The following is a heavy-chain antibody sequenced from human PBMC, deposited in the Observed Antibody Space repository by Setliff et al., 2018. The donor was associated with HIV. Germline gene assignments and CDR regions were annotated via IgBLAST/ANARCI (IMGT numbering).Heavy chain of an antibody. D-gene: IGHD2-2*01. V-gene: IGHV4-39*07. CDR3: ARDDSIVLVPAIMRGDGFDF. CDR1: GGSVGSSSYY. Sequence: SETRALTCTVSGGSVGSSSYYWAWIRQPPGKGLEWIGSIYYTCNTKYNPSLESRVTFSIDTSEHQFSLRLASVTAADTAIYYCARDDSIVLVPAIMRGDGFDFWGQGRMVTVSS. CDR2: IYYTCNT. J-gene: IGHJ3*01.